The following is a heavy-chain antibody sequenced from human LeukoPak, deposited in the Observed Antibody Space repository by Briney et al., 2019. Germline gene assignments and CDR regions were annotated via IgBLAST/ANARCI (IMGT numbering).Heavy chain of an antibody. D-gene: IGHD2-2*02. J-gene: IGHJ6*04. CDR2: IYYSGST. Sequence: QTSETLSLTCTVSGGSISSYYWSWIRQPPGKGLEWIGYIYYSGSTNYNPSLKSRVTISVDTSKNQFPLKLSSVTAADTAVYYCASHTRYCSSTSCYRYGMDVWGKGTTVTVSS. CDR3: ASHTRYCSSTSCYRYGMDV. V-gene: IGHV4-59*01. CDR1: GGSISSYY.